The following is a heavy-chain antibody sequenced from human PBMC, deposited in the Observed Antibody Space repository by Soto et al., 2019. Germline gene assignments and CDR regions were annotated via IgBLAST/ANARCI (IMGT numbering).Heavy chain of an antibody. V-gene: IGHV3-33*01. CDR3: ARDYYDSSGYYLFDY. D-gene: IGHD3-22*01. Sequence: QVQLVESGGGVVQPGRSLRLSCAASGFTFSSYGMHWVRQAPGKGLEWVAVIWYDGSNKYYADSVKGRFTISRDNSKNTLYLQMNSLRAEDTAVYYCARDYYDSSGYYLFDYWGQGTLVTVSS. J-gene: IGHJ4*02. CDR2: IWYDGSNK. CDR1: GFTFSSYG.